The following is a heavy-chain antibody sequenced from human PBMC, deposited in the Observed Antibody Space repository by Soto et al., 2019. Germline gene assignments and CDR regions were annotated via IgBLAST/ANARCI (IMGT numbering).Heavy chain of an antibody. CDR1: GFTVSSNY. Sequence: GGSLRLSCAASGFTVSSNYMSWVRQAPGKGLEWVSVISAGGSTYYADSVKGRFTVSRANSKNTLYLQMNSLRAEDTAVYYCANVPIWCSSTSCYTEGFDYWGQGTLVTVSS. V-gene: IGHV3-53*01. CDR2: ISAGGST. D-gene: IGHD2-2*02. J-gene: IGHJ4*02. CDR3: ANVPIWCSSTSCYTEGFDY.